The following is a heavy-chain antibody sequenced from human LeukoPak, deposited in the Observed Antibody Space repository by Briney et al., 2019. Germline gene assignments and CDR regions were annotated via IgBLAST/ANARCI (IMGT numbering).Heavy chain of an antibody. J-gene: IGHJ3*02. CDR1: GFPVSSNY. Sequence: GGSLRLSCAASGFPVSSNYMSWVRQAPGKGLEWVSVIYSGGSTYYADSVKGRFTISRDNSKNTLYLQMNSLRAEDTAVYYCARDTGGRRLRFAFDIWGQGTMVTVSS. CDR2: IYSGGST. CDR3: ARDTGGRRLRFAFDI. V-gene: IGHV3-53*01. D-gene: IGHD5-12*01.